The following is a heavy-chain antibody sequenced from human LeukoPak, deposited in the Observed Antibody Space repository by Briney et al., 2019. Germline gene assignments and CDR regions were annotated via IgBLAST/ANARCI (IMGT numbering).Heavy chain of an antibody. CDR2: INPNSGGT. CDR1: GYTFTGYY. V-gene: IGHV1-2*02. D-gene: IGHD3-3*01. Sequence: ASVKVSCKASGYTFTGYYMHWVQQAPGQGLEWMGWINPNSGGTNYAQKFQGRVTMTRDTSISTAYMELSRLRSDDTAVYYCARAPGIFGVVIPRPDYWGQGTLVTVSS. J-gene: IGHJ4*02. CDR3: ARAPGIFGVVIPRPDY.